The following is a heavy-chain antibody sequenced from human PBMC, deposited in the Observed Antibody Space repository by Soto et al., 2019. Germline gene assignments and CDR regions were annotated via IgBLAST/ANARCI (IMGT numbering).Heavy chain of an antibody. CDR3: ARVGRYCSSTSCYRKTYWFDP. D-gene: IGHD2-2*02. CDR1: GYTFTSYD. CDR2: MNPNSGNT. V-gene: IGHV1-8*01. J-gene: IGHJ5*02. Sequence: ASMKVSCKASGYTFTSYDINWVRQATGQGLERMGWMNPNSGNTGYAQKFQGRVTMTRNTSISTAYMELSSLRSEDTAVYYCARVGRYCSSTSCYRKTYWFDPWGQGTLVTVSS.